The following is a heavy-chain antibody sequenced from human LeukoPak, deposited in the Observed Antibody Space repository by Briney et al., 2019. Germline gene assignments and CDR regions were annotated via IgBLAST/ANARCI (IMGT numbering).Heavy chain of an antibody. CDR1: GFTFSGFA. V-gene: IGHV3-73*01. Sequence: GGSLRLSRAASGFTFSGFAMHWVRQAAGEGLGWDGRIRSKANSYATAYAASVKGRFTIPRDDSKNTAYLQKNSLKTEDTAVYHCTRQTLTGYPDYWGQGTLVTVSS. J-gene: IGHJ4*02. CDR3: TRQTLTGYPDY. D-gene: IGHD3-9*01. CDR2: IRSKANSYAT.